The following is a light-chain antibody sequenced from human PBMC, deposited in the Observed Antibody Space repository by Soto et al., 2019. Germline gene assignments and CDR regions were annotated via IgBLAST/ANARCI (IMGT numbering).Light chain of an antibody. CDR1: QSVSSTY. CDR3: QPYGSSPWT. V-gene: IGKV3-20*01. Sequence: EIVLTQSPGTLSLSPGERVTLSCRASQSVSSTYLAWYQQKPGQAPRLLIYGASSRAAGIPDRFSGRGSGTDFTLTINRLEPDDFAVYYCQPYGSSPWTFGQGTKVEIK. CDR2: GAS. J-gene: IGKJ1*01.